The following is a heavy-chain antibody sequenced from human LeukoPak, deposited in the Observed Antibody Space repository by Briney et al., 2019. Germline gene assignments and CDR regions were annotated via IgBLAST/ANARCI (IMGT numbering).Heavy chain of an antibody. D-gene: IGHD3-22*01. V-gene: IGHV3-33*01. J-gene: IGHJ4*02. CDR3: ARDSYYYDSSGYCDY. CDR2: IWYDGSNK. Sequence: GGSLRLSCAASGFTFSNHGMHWVRQAPGKGLEWVAVIWYDGSNKYYADSVKGRFTISRDNSKNTLYLQMNSLRAEDTAVYYCARDSYYYDSSGYCDYWGQGTLVTVSS. CDR1: GFTFSNHG.